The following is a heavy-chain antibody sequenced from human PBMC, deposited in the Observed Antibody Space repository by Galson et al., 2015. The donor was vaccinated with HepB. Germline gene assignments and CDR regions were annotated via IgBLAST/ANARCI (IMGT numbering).Heavy chain of an antibody. CDR3: ARGPRGYSFGTKEGYFDY. Sequence: SLRLSCAASGFMFSSYHMHWVRQAPGKGLEWVAVIWYDGSNKYYVDSVKGRFTISRDNSKNTVYLQMNSLRAEDTAVYFCARGPRGYSFGTKEGYFDYWGQGTLVSVSS. V-gene: IGHV3-33*01. CDR2: IWYDGSNK. D-gene: IGHD5-18*01. J-gene: IGHJ4*02. CDR1: GFMFSSYH.